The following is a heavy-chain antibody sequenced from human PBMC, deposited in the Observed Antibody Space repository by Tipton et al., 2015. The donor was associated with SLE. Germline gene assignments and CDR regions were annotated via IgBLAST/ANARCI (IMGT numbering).Heavy chain of an antibody. Sequence: RSLRLSCAASGFIFDDYAIHWVRQAPGKGLEWVSGISWDGNRIEYADSVKGRFIISRDKAKNSSYLQMNSLRVEDTAIYYCAKGAYRYSYGLLDCRGQGTPVTVSS. CDR2: ISWDGNRI. CDR1: GFIFDDYA. V-gene: IGHV3-9*01. CDR3: AKGAYRYSYGLLDC. D-gene: IGHD5-18*01. J-gene: IGHJ4*02.